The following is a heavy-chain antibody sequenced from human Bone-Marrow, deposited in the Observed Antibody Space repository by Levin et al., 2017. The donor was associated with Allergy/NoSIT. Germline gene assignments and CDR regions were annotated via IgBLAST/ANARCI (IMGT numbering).Heavy chain of an antibody. V-gene: IGHV3-21*01. CDR1: GFSFNDYT. Sequence: PTASVKVSCAASGFSFNDYTMNWVRQAPGAGLEWVSSISRTGGYIYYGDSVKGRFTISRDNAKNSLYLQMDSLRPEDTAVYYCAAYCAGGSCYAVTEDYWGQGTLVTVSS. CDR2: ISRTGGYI. D-gene: IGHD2-15*01. J-gene: IGHJ4*02. CDR3: AAYCAGGSCYAVTEDY.